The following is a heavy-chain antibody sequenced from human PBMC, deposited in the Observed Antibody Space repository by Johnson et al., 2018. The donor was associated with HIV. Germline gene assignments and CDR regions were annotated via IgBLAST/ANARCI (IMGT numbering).Heavy chain of an antibody. Sequence: QVQLVESGGGLVKPGGSLRLSCTASGFTLNDYYMTWVRQAPGKGLEWVADISGSGGNTYYADSVKGRFTISRDNSKNSLYRQRNSLRAEDTAVYYCARAPPGWELPDIWGQGTMVTVSS. J-gene: IGHJ3*02. CDR2: ISGSGGNT. CDR3: ARAPPGWELPDI. D-gene: IGHD1-26*01. V-gene: IGHV3-11*01. CDR1: GFTLNDYY.